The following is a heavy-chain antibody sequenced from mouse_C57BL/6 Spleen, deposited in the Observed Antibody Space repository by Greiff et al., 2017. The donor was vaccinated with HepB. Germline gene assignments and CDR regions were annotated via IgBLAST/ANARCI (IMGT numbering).Heavy chain of an antibody. D-gene: IGHD2-4*01. CDR3: PRGGYDYDRGFDY. CDR2: INPYNGGT. Sequence: EVQLQQSGPVLVKPGASVKMSCKASGYTFTDYYMNWVKQSHGKSLEWIGVINPYNGGTSYNQKFKGKATLTVDKSSSTAYMELNSLTSEDSAVYYCPRGGYDYDRGFDYWGHGTTLTVSS. CDR1: GYTFTDYY. V-gene: IGHV1-19*01. J-gene: IGHJ2*01.